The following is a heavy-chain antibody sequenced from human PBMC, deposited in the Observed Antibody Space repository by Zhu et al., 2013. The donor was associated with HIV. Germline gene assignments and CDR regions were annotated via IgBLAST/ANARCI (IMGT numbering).Heavy chain of an antibody. Sequence: QVQLVQSGAEVKKPGASVKVSCKASGYTFTGYYMHWVRQAPGQGLEWMGGIIPIFGTANYAQKFQGRVTITADESTSTAYMELSSLRSEDTAVYYCARGVRDRGWFDPWGQGTLVTVSS. V-gene: IGHV1-69*01. D-gene: IGHD1-1*01. CDR2: IIPIFGTA. J-gene: IGHJ5*02. CDR1: GYTFTGYY. CDR3: ARGVRDRGWFDP.